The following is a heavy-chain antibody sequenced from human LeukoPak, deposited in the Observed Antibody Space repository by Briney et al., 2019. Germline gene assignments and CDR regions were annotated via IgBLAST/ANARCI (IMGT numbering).Heavy chain of an antibody. V-gene: IGHV3-23*01. CDR1: AFTFSNYA. D-gene: IGHD6-19*01. J-gene: IGHJ4*02. Sequence: PGGSLRLSCAASAFTFSNYAMTWFRQAPGEGREWVSVISDRGDKIHYTHSVKGRFTISRDNSLSTLYLKMNSLRVEDTAVYYCATRDYVSSRNFYGGWYPDHWGQGTLVTVSS. CDR2: ISDRGDKI. CDR3: ATRDYVSSRNFYGGWYPDH.